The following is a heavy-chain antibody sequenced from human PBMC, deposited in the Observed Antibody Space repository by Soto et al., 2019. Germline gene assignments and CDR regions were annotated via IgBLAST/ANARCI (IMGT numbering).Heavy chain of an antibody. CDR3: ASLRGSYDYYGMDV. CDR1: GGSFSGSY. J-gene: IGHJ6*02. CDR2: INHSGST. D-gene: IGHD1-26*01. Sequence: SETLSLTCADHGGSFSGSYWSWLRQLPGKGMEWIGEINHSGSTNYNPSLKNRVTISVDTSKNQFSLKLSSVTAADTAVYYGASLRGSYDYYGMDVWVQGTTVTVSS. V-gene: IGHV4-34*01.